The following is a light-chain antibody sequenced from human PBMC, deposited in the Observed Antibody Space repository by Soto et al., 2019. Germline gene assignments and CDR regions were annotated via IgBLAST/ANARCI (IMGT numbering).Light chain of an antibody. J-gene: IGKJ4*01. CDR2: DAS. CDR3: QQYNSYSLT. Sequence: DIQMTQSPSTLSESVGDRVTITCRASQSISAWLAWYQQKPGKAPKLLIYDASSLDSGVPSRFSGSGSGTEFTLTISSLQPDDFATYYCQQYNSYSLTFGGGTKVEIK. CDR1: QSISAW. V-gene: IGKV1-5*01.